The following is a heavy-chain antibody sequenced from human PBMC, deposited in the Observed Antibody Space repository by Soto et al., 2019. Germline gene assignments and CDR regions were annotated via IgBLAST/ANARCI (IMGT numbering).Heavy chain of an antibody. Sequence: GESLSLSCAASGFTFDKFDMHWVRQAPGKGLQWVAVTSCDGNRKYYAASVKGRFTISRDNSNNTLHLQMNNLRDDDTALYYCVREGGVPAAIGHYYYGMDVWGQGTAVTVSS. D-gene: IGHD2-2*02. CDR2: TSCDGNRK. CDR1: GFTFDKFD. CDR3: VREGGVPAAIGHYYYGMDV. J-gene: IGHJ6*02. V-gene: IGHV3-30-3*01.